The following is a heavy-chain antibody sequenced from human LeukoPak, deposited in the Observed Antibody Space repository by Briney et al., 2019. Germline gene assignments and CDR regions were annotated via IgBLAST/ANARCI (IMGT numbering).Heavy chain of an antibody. CDR2: IYYSGST. CDR1: GGSISSYY. D-gene: IGHD5-24*01. V-gene: IGHV4-59*01. J-gene: IGHJ3*02. Sequence: SETLSLTCTVSGGSISSYYWSWIRQPPGKGLEWIGYIYYSGSTNCNPSLKSRVTISVDTSKNQFSLKLSSVTAADTAVYYCARDTSMAAFDIWGQGTMVTVSS. CDR3: ARDTSMAAFDI.